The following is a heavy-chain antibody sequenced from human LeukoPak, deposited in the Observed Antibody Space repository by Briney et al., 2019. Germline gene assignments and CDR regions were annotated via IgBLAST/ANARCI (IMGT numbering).Heavy chain of an antibody. Sequence: GGSLRLSCAASGFTFSDYYMSWIRQAPGKGLEWVSYISSSGSTIYYADSVKGRFTISRDNAKNSLYLQMNSLRAEDTAVYYCARVSAYDSSGYYYEDRFDYWGQGTLVTVSS. J-gene: IGHJ4*02. V-gene: IGHV3-11*04. D-gene: IGHD3-22*01. CDR3: ARVSAYDSSGYYYEDRFDY. CDR2: ISSSGSTI. CDR1: GFTFSDYY.